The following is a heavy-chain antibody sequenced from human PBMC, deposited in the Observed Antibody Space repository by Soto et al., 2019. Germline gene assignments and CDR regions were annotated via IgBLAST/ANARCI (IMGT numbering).Heavy chain of an antibody. CDR2: ISTTGSYT. CDR3: ARIVGARLNDY. Sequence: QVQLVESGGGLVKPGGSLRLSCAASGFTFNDYYMTWFRQAPGKGLEWLSCISTTGSYTNYADSVKGRFTISRDNAENSLYLQMDSLRAEDTAVYYCARIVGARLNDYWGQGTLVTVSS. J-gene: IGHJ4*02. V-gene: IGHV3-11*05. D-gene: IGHD1-26*01. CDR1: GFTFNDYY.